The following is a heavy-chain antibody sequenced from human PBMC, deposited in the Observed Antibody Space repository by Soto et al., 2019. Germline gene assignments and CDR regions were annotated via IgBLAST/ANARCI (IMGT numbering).Heavy chain of an antibody. CDR2: ISYDGSNK. Sequence: QVQLVESGGGVVQPGRSLRLSCAASGFTFSSYGMHWVRQAPGKGLEWVAVISYDGSNKYYADSVKGRFTISRDNSKNTLYLPIKRLRAEDKALDYCGSLAVAGDDAFDNWGQGTMVTVSS. CDR1: GFTFSSYG. CDR3: GSLAVAGDDAFDN. D-gene: IGHD6-19*01. V-gene: IGHV3-30*03. J-gene: IGHJ3*02.